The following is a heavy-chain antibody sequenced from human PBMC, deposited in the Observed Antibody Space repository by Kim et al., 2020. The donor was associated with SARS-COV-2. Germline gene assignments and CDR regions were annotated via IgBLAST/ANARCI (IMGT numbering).Heavy chain of an antibody. V-gene: IGHV4-34*01. CDR3: ARGGSILYYDY. D-gene: IGHD6-13*01. J-gene: IGHJ4*02. Sequence: TYHPSLKSRVTISVDTSKNQSSLRPSSVTAADTAVYYCARGGSILYYDYWGQETLVTVSS.